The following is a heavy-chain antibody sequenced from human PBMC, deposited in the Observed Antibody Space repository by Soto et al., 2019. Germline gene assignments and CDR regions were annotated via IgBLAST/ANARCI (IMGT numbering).Heavy chain of an antibody. CDR3: AKVAGGVWRHSRTMIVVVIKEGKYYFDY. V-gene: IGHV3-23*01. CDR2: ISGSGGST. Sequence: EVQLLESGGGLVQPGGSLRLSCAASGFTFSSYAMSWVRQAPGKGLEWVSAISGSGGSTYYADSVKGRFTISRDNSKNTPYLQMNSLRAEDTALYYCAKVAGGVWRHSRTMIVVVIKEGKYYFDYWGQGTLVTVSS. D-gene: IGHD3-22*01. CDR1: GFTFSSYA. J-gene: IGHJ4*02.